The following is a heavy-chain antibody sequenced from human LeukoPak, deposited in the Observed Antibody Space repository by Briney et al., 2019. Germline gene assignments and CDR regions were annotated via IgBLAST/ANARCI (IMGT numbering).Heavy chain of an antibody. J-gene: IGHJ4*02. V-gene: IGHV3-48*02. CDR1: GFTFSSFG. CDR2: ISTSSGTM. D-gene: IGHD2-8*02. Sequence: GGSLRLSCAASGFTFSSFGMYWVRQAPGKGLEWLSYISTSSGTMYYADSVKGRFTISRDNAKNSLSLQMISLRDEDTAMYYCARDHCTGGVCYYYSDYWGQGTLVAVSS. CDR3: ARDHCTGGVCYYYSDY.